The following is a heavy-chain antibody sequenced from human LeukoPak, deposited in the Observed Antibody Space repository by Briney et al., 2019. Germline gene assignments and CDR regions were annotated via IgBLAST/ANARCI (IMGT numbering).Heavy chain of an antibody. CDR1: GFTFSNYY. D-gene: IGHD1-20*01. CDR2: INSDGRDT. J-gene: IGHJ4*02. V-gene: IGHV3-74*01. Sequence: PGGSLRIYCAASGFTFSNYYVHWLRQPPGKGLLWVSRINSDGRDTGYVDSVKGRFTISRDNAKNTVYLQMNSLRAEDTAVYYCATCGYNWNLGYWGEGTLVTVSS. CDR3: ATCGYNWNLGY.